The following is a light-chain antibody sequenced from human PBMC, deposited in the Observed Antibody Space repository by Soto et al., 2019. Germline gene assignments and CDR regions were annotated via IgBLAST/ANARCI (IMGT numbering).Light chain of an antibody. Sequence: EIVLKQYPGSVFLSQGERANLALGASQSVSSSYLAWYQQRPGQAPRLLIYGASTRATGIPARFSGSGSGTEFTLTISSLQSEDFAVYYCQQYNKWLTFGQGTKVDI. CDR2: GAS. CDR3: QQYNKWLT. J-gene: IGKJ1*01. CDR1: QSVSSSY. V-gene: IGKV3-15*01.